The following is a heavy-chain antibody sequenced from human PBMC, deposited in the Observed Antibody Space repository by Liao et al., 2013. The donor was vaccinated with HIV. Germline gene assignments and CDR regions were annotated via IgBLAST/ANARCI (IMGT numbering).Heavy chain of an antibody. J-gene: IGHJ6*03. CDR3: ARGPYDSSGYFSYYYMDV. CDR1: GGSISSSY. CDR2: IYTSGST. V-gene: IGHV4-4*07. D-gene: IGHD3-22*01. Sequence: QVQLQESGPGLVKPSETLSLTCTVSGGSISSSYWSWIRQTPGKGLEWIGHIYTSGSTNYNPSLKSRVTMSVDTSKRQFSLNLSSVTAADTAVYYCARGPYDSSGYFSYYYMDVWGKGTTVTVSS.